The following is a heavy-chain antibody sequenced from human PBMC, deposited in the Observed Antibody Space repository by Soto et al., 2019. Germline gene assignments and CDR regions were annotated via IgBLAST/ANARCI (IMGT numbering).Heavy chain of an antibody. CDR3: ARDFGSDLSAPGAVFDY. CDR2: ISPYNGNT. Sequence: GASVKVSCKASGYSFTSYGISWVRQAPGQGLEWMGWISPYNGNTKYAQNFQGRVTMTTDTSTYTAYMEMRSLRSDDPAVYYCARDFGSDLSAPGAVFDYWGQGTPVTVSS. V-gene: IGHV1-18*04. J-gene: IGHJ4*02. CDR1: GYSFTSYG. D-gene: IGHD3-3*01.